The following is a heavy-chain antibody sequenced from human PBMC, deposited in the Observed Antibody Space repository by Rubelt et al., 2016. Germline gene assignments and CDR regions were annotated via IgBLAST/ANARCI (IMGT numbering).Heavy chain of an antibody. D-gene: IGHD6-19*01. CDR3: ARGPRFVSRAVVGAIYY. Sequence: QVQLQQWGAGLLKPSETLSLTCAVYGGSFSGYYWSWLRQPPGKGLEWIGEINHSGSTNYNPSLKSRVTIAVDASKNQFSLKRGSVTAADTAVYYCARGPRFVSRAVVGAIYYWGQGTLVTVAS. V-gene: IGHV4-34*01. CDR1: GGSFSGYY. J-gene: IGHJ4*02. CDR2: INHSGST.